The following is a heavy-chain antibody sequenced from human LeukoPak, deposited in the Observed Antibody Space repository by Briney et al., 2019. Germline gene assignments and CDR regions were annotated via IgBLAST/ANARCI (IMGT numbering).Heavy chain of an antibody. J-gene: IGHJ4*02. CDR2: ISSNGGST. CDR3: ARAAGRDMVRGVIIPYFDY. CDR1: GFTFSSYA. Sequence: GGSLRLSCAAPGFTFSSYAMHWVRQAPGKGLEYVSAISSNGGSTYYANSVKGRFTISRDNSKNTLYLQMGSLRAEDMAVYYCARAAGRDMVRGVIIPYFDYWGQGTLVTVSS. D-gene: IGHD3-10*01. V-gene: IGHV3-64*01.